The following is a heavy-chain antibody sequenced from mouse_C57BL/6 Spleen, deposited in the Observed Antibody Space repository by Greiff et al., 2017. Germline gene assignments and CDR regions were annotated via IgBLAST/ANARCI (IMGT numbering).Heavy chain of an antibody. Sequence: LQQSGAELVRPGASVKMSCKASGYTFTSYNMHWVKQTPRQGLAWIGALYPGNGDTSYNQKFKGKATLTVDKSSSTAYMQLSSLTSEDSAVYFCARGEDYYGSSYVDYWGKGTTLTVSS. CDR1: GYTFTSYN. CDR3: ARGEDYYGSSYVDY. D-gene: IGHD1-1*01. J-gene: IGHJ2*01. V-gene: IGHV1-12*01. CDR2: LYPGNGDT.